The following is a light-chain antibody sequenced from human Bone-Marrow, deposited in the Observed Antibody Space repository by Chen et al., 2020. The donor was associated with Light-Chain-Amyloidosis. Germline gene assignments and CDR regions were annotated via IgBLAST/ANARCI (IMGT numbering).Light chain of an antibody. Sequence: DIQMTQSPSSLSASVGDRVTITCQASQDITNYLNWYQQKPGEVPKLLIYDASTLETGVPSRFIGGRSGTHFTFTITSLLREDIATYYCQQYADLPYTFGQGTNLEIK. J-gene: IGKJ2*01. CDR1: QDITNY. CDR3: QQYADLPYT. V-gene: IGKV1-33*01. CDR2: DAS.